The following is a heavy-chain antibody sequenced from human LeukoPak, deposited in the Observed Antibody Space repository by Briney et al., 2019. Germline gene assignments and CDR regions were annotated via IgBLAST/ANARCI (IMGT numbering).Heavy chain of an antibody. J-gene: IGHJ4*02. CDR3: VREDDGGNSVFDA. CDR2: ISSSGNYI. CDR1: RFTFSIYI. Sequence: AGGSLRLSCTASRFTFSIYIRNWVRQAPGKGLEWVSFISSSGNYIYYADSVKGRFTISRDNAKNSLYLQMNSLRAEDTAVYYCVREDDGGNSVFDAWGQGTLVTVSS. D-gene: IGHD4-23*01. V-gene: IGHV3-21*01.